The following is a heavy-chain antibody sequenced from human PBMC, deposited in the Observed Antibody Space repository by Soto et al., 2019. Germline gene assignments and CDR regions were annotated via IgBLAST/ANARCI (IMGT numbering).Heavy chain of an antibody. V-gene: IGHV1-69*02. CDR3: ATSNGPGYRAFDY. J-gene: IGHJ4*02. D-gene: IGHD3-10*01. CDR2: VNPILSMS. Sequence: QVQLVQSGAELKKPGSSVKVSCKASGDTFSFYTINWVRQAPGLGLEWMGRVNPILSMSNYAQKFQARVTMTADKSTSTAYLELRSLRSEDTAFYYCATSNGPGYRAFDYWGQGALVTVSS. CDR1: GDTFSFYT.